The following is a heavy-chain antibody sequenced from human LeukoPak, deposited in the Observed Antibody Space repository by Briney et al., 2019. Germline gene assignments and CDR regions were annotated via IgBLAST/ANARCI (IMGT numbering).Heavy chain of an antibody. Sequence: GGSLRLSCAASGFTVSSNYMSWVRQAPGKGLEWVSVIYSGGSAYYADSVKGRFTISRDNSKNTLYLQMNSLRAEDTAVYYCARAVAGLFDYWGQGTLVTVSS. J-gene: IGHJ4*02. D-gene: IGHD6-19*01. CDR1: GFTVSSNY. CDR2: IYSGGSA. CDR3: ARAVAGLFDY. V-gene: IGHV3-66*01.